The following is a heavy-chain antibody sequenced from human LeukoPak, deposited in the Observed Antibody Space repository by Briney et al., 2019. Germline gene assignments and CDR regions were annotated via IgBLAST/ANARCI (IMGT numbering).Heavy chain of an antibody. Sequence: GGSLRLSCAASGFTFSSYEMNWVRQAPGKGLEWVSLIYSGGSTYYADSVKGRFTISRDNSKNTLYLQMNSLRAEDTAVYYCARRAGGYSHPYDYWGQGTLVTVSS. CDR3: ARRAGGYSHPYDY. CDR2: IYSGGST. V-gene: IGHV3-53*01. CDR1: GFTFSSYE. D-gene: IGHD4-23*01. J-gene: IGHJ4*02.